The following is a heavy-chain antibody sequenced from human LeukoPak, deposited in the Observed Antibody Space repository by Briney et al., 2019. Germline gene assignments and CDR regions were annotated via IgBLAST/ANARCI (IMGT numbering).Heavy chain of an antibody. D-gene: IGHD5-18*01. CDR1: GFTFSGYE. Sequence: GGSLGLSCTVSGFTFSGYEMNWVRQAPGKGLEWVSYISSSGSTIFYADSVKGRFTISRDNAKNSLYLQMNSLRAEDTAVYYCARRGIQLWPHDDYWGQGALVTVSS. CDR3: ARRGIQLWPHDDY. CDR2: ISSSGSTI. V-gene: IGHV3-48*03. J-gene: IGHJ4*02.